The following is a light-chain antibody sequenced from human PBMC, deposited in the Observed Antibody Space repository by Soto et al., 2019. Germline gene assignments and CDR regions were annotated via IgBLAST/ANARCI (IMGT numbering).Light chain of an antibody. J-gene: IGLJ2*01. CDR1: SSDVGGYNR. CDR2: EVT. Sequence: QSALTQPPSVSGSPGQSVTISCTGTSSDVGGYNRVSWYQQPPGTAPKLMIYEVTYRPSGVPDRFSGSKSGNTASLTISGLQPEDEGDYSCSSYTSSSTLVFGGGTKLTVL. CDR3: SSYTSSSTLV. V-gene: IGLV2-18*02.